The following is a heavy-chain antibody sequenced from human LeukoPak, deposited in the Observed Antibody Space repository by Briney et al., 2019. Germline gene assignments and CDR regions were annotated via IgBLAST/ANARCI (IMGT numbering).Heavy chain of an antibody. Sequence: GGSLRLSCAASGFTFSSYWMNWVRQAPGKGPEWVANIKQDGSEKYYVDSVKGRFTISRDNAKNSLYLQMNSLRAEDTAVYFCASGFIGPITGQRGDFFDYWGQGTLVTVSS. J-gene: IGHJ4*02. D-gene: IGHD3-3*01. CDR3: ASGFIGPITGQRGDFFDY. CDR1: GFTFSSYW. V-gene: IGHV3-7*01. CDR2: IKQDGSEK.